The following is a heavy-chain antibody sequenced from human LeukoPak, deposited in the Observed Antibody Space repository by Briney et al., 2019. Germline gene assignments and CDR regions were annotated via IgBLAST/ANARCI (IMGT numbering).Heavy chain of an antibody. CDR1: RFTFSSYS. CDR3: ARVGGVRILGDPHYYYYMDV. D-gene: IGHD2-8*02. CDR2: ISSSSSYI. J-gene: IGHJ6*03. V-gene: IGHV3-21*01. Sequence: GGSLKLSCAASRFTFSSYSMNWVRQAPGKGLEWVSSISSSSSYIYYADSVKGRFTISRDNAKNSLYLQMNSLRAEDTAVYYCARVGGVRILGDPHYYYYMDVWGKGTTVTVSS.